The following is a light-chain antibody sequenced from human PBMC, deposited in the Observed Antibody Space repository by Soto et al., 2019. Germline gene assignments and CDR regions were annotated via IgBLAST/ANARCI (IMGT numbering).Light chain of an antibody. CDR2: DNN. CDR3: ATWDDSLSGSYV. Sequence: QAVVTQPPSASGTPGQRVTISCSGSSSNIGKNYVYWYQQFPGMAPKVLIFDNNQRPSGVPGRFSGSKAGTSASLAIRGLRSEDEADYYCATWDDSLSGSYVFGSGTKLTVL. CDR1: SSNIGKNY. J-gene: IGLJ1*01. V-gene: IGLV1-47*02.